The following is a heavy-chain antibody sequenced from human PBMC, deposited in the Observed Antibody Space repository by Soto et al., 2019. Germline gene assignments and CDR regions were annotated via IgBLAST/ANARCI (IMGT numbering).Heavy chain of an antibody. J-gene: IGHJ4*01. Sequence: GGSLRLSCAASGFTFSSYAMHWVRQAPGKGLEWVAVISYDGSTKYYADSVKGRFTISRDNSKNTLYLQMDSLRPEDTAVYYCAKEVAVAGDFDYWGHGTLVTVSS. CDR1: GFTFSSYA. CDR2: ISYDGSTK. V-gene: IGHV3-30*04. D-gene: IGHD6-19*01. CDR3: AKEVAVAGDFDY.